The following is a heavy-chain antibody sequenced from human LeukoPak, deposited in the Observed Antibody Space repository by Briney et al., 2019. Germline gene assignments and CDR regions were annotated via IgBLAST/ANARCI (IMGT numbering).Heavy chain of an antibody. Sequence: GGSLRLSCTVSGFTVSSNTMCWVCQAPGTGLERVSFIYSDNTQYSDSVKGRFTISRDNSKNTLYLQMNNLRVVHPAVFSCARRASAYSHPYDYWGQGTLVTVSS. J-gene: IGHJ4*02. D-gene: IGHD4/OR15-4a*01. CDR1: GFTVSSNT. CDR2: IYSDNT. V-gene: IGHV3-53*01. CDR3: ARRASAYSHPYDY.